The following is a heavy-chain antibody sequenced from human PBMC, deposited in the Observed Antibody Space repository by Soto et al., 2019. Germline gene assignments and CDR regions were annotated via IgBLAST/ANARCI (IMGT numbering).Heavy chain of an antibody. CDR1: GYTFTSYY. CDR2: INPSGGST. J-gene: IGHJ3*02. Sequence: ASVKVSCKASGYTFTSYYMHWVRQAPGQGLERMGIINPSGGSTSYAQKFQGRVTMTRDTSTSTVYMELSSLRAEDTAVYYCVKWWEMTTVVRDAFDIWGQGTMVTVSS. V-gene: IGHV1-46*01. CDR3: VKWWEMTTVVRDAFDI. D-gene: IGHD4-17*01.